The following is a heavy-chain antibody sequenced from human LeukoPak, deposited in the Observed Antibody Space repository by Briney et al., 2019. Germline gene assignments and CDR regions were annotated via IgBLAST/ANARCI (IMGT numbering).Heavy chain of an antibody. J-gene: IGHJ5*02. D-gene: IGHD6-19*01. V-gene: IGHV3-64*01. CDR3: ARTQQWLATGGWYWFDT. CDR2: ISSNGIST. Sequence: GGSLRLPCAASGFTFSNYAIHWVRQAPGKGLEFVSSISSNGISTYYGNSVKGRFTISRDNSKNTVYLQMGSLRAEDMAVYYCARTQQWLATGGWYWFDTWGQGTLVTVSS. CDR1: GFTFSNYA.